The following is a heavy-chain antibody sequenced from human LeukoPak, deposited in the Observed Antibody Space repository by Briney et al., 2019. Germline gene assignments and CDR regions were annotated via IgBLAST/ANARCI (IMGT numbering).Heavy chain of an antibody. CDR3: VGDSSSSPHYFDP. CDR2: INHSGST. V-gene: IGHV4-34*01. Sequence: PSETLSLTCAVYGGSFSGYYWSWIRQPPGKGLEWIGEINHSGSTNYNPSLKSRVTISVDTSKSQFSLKLTSVTAADTAVYYCVGDSSSSPHYFDPRGQGTLVTVSS. CDR1: GGSFSGYY. J-gene: IGHJ5*02. D-gene: IGHD6-6*01.